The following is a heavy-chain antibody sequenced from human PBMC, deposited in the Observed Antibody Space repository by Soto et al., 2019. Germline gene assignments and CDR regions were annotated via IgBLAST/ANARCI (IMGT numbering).Heavy chain of an antibody. Sequence: GASVKVSCKASGYTFTSYDINWVRQATGQGLEWMGWIGTPEGNTIYPQKFQGRLTINRDTSASTAYLELSSLRPEDTAIYHCARESRYSGSYYLEYWGQGTLVTVSS. J-gene: IGHJ4*02. CDR1: GYTFTSYD. D-gene: IGHD1-26*01. V-gene: IGHV1-3*04. CDR2: IGTPEGNT. CDR3: ARESRYSGSYYLEY.